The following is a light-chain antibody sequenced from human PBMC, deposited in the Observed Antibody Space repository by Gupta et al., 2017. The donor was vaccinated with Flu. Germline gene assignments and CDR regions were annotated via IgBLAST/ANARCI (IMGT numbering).Light chain of an antibody. CDR2: DDS. CDR3: QVWDTSSGHSWV. Sequence: SYVLTQPPSVSVAPGKTARITCEGNNIDSKSVHWYQQRPGQAPVLGVYDDSDRPSGIPERCSGSNSGNTATLTVSGVEAGDEADYYCQVWDTSSGHSWVFGGGTKLTVL. J-gene: IGLJ3*02. V-gene: IGLV3-21*03. CDR1: NIDSKS.